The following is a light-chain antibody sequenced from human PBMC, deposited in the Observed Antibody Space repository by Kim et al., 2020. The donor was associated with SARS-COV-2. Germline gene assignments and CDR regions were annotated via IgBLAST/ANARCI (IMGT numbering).Light chain of an antibody. CDR1: QSVSSY. V-gene: IGKV3-11*01. Sequence: EIVLTQSPATLSLSPGERATLSCRASQSVSSYLAWYQQKPGQAPRLLIYDASNRATGIPARFSGSGSGTDFTLTISSLEPEDFAVYYCQQRSNWPGTFGQGPSWRS. J-gene: IGKJ2*02. CDR2: DAS. CDR3: QQRSNWPGT.